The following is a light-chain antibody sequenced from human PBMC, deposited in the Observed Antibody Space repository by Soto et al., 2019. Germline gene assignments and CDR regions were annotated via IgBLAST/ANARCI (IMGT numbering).Light chain of an antibody. CDR2: EVS. Sequence: QSALIQPASVSGSPGQSITISCTGTSSDVGGYKYVSWYQQHPGKAPKLMIYEVSNRPSGVSNRFSGSKSGNTASLTISGLQAEDEADYYCSSYTTSSTHWVFGGGTKLTVL. CDR3: SSYTTSSTHWV. V-gene: IGLV2-14*01. J-gene: IGLJ3*02. CDR1: SSDVGGYKY.